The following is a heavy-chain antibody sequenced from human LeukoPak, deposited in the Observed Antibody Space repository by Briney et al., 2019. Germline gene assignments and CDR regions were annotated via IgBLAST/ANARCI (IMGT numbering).Heavy chain of an antibody. CDR3: ARKVTTGGYFDY. CDR2: IYYSGST. D-gene: IGHD4-17*01. CDR1: GGSISSGDYY. Sequence: SETLSLTCTVSGGSISSGDYYWSWIRQPPGKGLEWIGYIYYSGSTYYNPSLKSRVTISVDTSKNQFSLKLSSVTAADTAVYYCARKVTTGGYFDYWGQGTPVTVSS. J-gene: IGHJ4*02. V-gene: IGHV4-30-4*08.